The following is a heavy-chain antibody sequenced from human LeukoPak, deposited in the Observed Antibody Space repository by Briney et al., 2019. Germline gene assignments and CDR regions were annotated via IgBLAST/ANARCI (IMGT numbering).Heavy chain of an antibody. Sequence: PSETLSLTCAVYGGSFSGYYWSWIRQPPGKGLEWIGEINHSGSTNYNPSLKSRVTISVDTSKNQFSLKLSSVTAADTAVYYCARVPGYSSGWAQFDYWGQGTLVTVSS. J-gene: IGHJ4*02. CDR1: GGSFSGYY. D-gene: IGHD6-19*01. CDR2: INHSGST. CDR3: ARVPGYSSGWAQFDY. V-gene: IGHV4-34*01.